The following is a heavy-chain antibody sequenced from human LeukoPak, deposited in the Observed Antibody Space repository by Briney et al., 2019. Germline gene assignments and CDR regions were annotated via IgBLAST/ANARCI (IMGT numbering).Heavy chain of an antibody. J-gene: IGHJ4*02. CDR2: ISAYNGNT. V-gene: IGHV1-18*01. D-gene: IGHD3-10*01. CDR1: GYTFTSYG. CDR3: ARIGYYGSGSYYEDFFDH. Sequence: ASVKVSCKASGYTFTSYGISWVRQAPGQGLEWMGWISAYNGNTNYAQKFQGRVTMTRDTSISTAYMELSRLRSDDTAVYYCARIGYYGSGSYYEDFFDHWGQGTLVTVSS.